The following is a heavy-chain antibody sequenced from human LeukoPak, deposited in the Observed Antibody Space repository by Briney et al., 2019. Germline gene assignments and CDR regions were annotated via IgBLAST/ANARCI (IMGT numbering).Heavy chain of an antibody. D-gene: IGHD3-10*01. J-gene: IGHJ4*02. CDR3: ARVITMVRGIRTVYYFDY. Sequence: SQTLSLTCTVSGGSISSGDYYWSWIRQPPGKGLEWIGCIYYSGSTYYNPSLKSRVTISVDTSKNQFSLKLSSVTAADTAVYYCARVITMVRGIRTVYYFDYWGQGALVTGSS. CDR1: GGSISSGDYY. CDR2: IYYSGST. V-gene: IGHV4-30-4*01.